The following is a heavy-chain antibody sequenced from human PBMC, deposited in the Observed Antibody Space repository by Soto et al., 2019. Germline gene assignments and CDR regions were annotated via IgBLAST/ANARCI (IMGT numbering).Heavy chain of an antibody. CDR3: ARPKYGETYYDS. CDR2: INPYSGGT. V-gene: IGHV1-2*02. D-gene: IGHD2-21*01. Sequence: GSSVKVSCKASGYLFTDHYIHWLRQAPGQSLEWMGWINPYSGGTHFARKFQDRVTMARDTSVSTAYMELRSLKSDDTAVYYCARPKYGETYYDSWGEGPVVTVPS. CDR1: GYLFTDHY. J-gene: IGHJ4*02.